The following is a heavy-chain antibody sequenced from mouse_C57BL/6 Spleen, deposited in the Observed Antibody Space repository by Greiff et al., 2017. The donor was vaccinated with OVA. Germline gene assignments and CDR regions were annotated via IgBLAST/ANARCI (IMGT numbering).Heavy chain of an antibody. D-gene: IGHD2-3*01. CDR3: VRHSYDGYCWYFDV. Sequence: EVKLVESGGGLVQPKGSLKLSCAASGFSFNTYAMNWVRQAPGKGLEWVARIRSKSNNYATYYADSVKDRFTISRDDSESMLYLQMNNLKTEDTAMYYCVRHSYDGYCWYFDVWGTGTTVTVSS. CDR1: GFSFNTYA. CDR2: IRSKSNNYAT. V-gene: IGHV10-1*01. J-gene: IGHJ1*03.